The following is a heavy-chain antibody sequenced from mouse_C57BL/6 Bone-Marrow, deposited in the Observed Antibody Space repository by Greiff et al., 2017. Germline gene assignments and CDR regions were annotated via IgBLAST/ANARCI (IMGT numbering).Heavy chain of an antibody. D-gene: IGHD2-4*01. Sequence: EVQRVESGPGLVKPSQTVFLTCTVTGISITTGNYRWSWIRQFPGNKLEWMGYKYYSGTITYNPSLTSRTTITRDTPKNQFFLEMNSLTAEDTATYYCARYYDPFFDYWGQGTTLTVSS. V-gene: IGHV3-5*01. CDR1: GISITTGNYR. CDR3: ARYYDPFFDY. CDR2: KYYSGTI. J-gene: IGHJ2*01.